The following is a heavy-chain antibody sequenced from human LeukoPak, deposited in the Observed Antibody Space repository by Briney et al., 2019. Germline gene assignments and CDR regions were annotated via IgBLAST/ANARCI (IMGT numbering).Heavy chain of an antibody. Sequence: GASVKVSCKTSGYTFAGYYVHWVRQAPGQGLEWMGWINPNSGGTNYAQKFQGRVTMTRDTPIRTAYMELSRLRSDDTAVYYCARSPTILSSNSSPFDYWGRGTLATVSS. J-gene: IGHJ4*02. D-gene: IGHD6-6*01. V-gene: IGHV1-2*02. CDR1: GYTFAGYY. CDR2: INPNSGGT. CDR3: ARSPTILSSNSSPFDY.